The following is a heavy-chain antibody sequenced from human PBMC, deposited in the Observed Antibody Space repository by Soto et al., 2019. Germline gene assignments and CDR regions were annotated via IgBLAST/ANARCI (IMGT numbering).Heavy chain of an antibody. D-gene: IGHD2-21*02. V-gene: IGHV3-13*01. Sequence: EVQLVESGGDFVQPGGSLRLSCAASGFTFSAYDMHWVRQITGKGLEWVSSIGSAGDTFYLGSVKGRFTISRENAKNSLYLHMNNLRAGATAVYYCVTANPTNFKYWGQGTLVTVSS. CDR3: VTANPTNFKY. J-gene: IGHJ4*02. CDR2: IGSAGDT. CDR1: GFTFSAYD.